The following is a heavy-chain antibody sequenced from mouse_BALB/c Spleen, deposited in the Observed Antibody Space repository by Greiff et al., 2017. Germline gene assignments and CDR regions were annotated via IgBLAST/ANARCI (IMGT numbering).Heavy chain of an antibody. V-gene: IGHV1S29*02. D-gene: IGHD2-13*01. CDR2: IYPYNGGT. CDR1: GYTFTDYN. CDR3: ARYCDSYYFDY. J-gene: IGHJ2*01. Sequence: EVQLQQSGPELVKPGASVKISCKASGYTFTDYNTHWVKQSHGKSLEWIGYIYPYNGGTGYNQKFKSKATLTVDNSSSTAYMELRSLTSEDSAVYYCARYCDSYYFDYWGQGTTLTVSS.